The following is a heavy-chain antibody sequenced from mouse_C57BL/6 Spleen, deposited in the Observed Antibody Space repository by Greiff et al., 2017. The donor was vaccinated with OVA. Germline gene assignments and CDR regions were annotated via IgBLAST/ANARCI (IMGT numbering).Heavy chain of an antibody. D-gene: IGHD1-1*01. CDR1: GYTFTSYW. CDR2: NNPSSGYT. Sequence: QVQLKESGAELAKPGASVKLSCKASGYTFTSYWMHWVKQRPGQGLEWIGYNNPSSGYTKYNQKFKDKATLTADKSSSTAYMQLSSLTYEDSAVYYCARDYGSSYWYFDVWGTGTTVTVSS. CDR3: ARDYGSSYWYFDV. J-gene: IGHJ1*03. V-gene: IGHV1-7*01.